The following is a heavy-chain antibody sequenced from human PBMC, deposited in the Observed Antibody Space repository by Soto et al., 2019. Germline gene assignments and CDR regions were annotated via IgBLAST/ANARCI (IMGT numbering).Heavy chain of an antibody. Sequence: QVQLVQSGAEVKKPGASVKVSCKASGYTFTSYGISWVRQAPGQGLELMGWISAYNGNTNYAQKLQGRVTMTTDASTSTADMELRSLISDDTAVYYCASSYYGSGTPYYYGMNVWGQGTTVTVSS. CDR3: ASSYYGSGTPYYYGMNV. CDR1: GYTFTSYG. CDR2: ISAYNGNT. V-gene: IGHV1-18*01. J-gene: IGHJ6*02. D-gene: IGHD3-10*01.